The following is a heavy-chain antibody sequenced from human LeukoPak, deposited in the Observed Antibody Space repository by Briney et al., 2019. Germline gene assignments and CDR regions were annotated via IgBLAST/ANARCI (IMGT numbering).Heavy chain of an antibody. CDR1: GYSVTSGYY. CDR3: ARGDSILSGLDY. D-gene: IGHD3-3*02. CDR2: IYRSGST. J-gene: IGHJ4*02. V-gene: IGHV4-38-2*02. Sequence: PSETLSLTCTVSGYSVTSGYYWGWIRQPPGKGLEWIGSIYRSGSTYYNPSLKSRVTISLNTSKNQFSLKLSSVTAADTAVYYCARGDSILSGLDYWGQGTLVTVSS.